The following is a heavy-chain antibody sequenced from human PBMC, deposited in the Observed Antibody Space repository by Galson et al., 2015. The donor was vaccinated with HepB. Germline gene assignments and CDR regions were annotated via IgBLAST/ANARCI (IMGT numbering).Heavy chain of an antibody. Sequence: SVKVSCKASGYTFTSYYMHWVRQAPGQGLEWMGIINPSGGSTSYAQKFQGRVTMTRDTSTSTVYMELSSLRSEDTAVYYCARDKFLPHYDSSGYTPGYYYGMDVWGQGTTVTVSS. CDR2: INPSGGST. CDR3: ARDKFLPHYDSSGYTPGYYYGMDV. D-gene: IGHD3-22*01. V-gene: IGHV1-46*01. CDR1: GYTFTSYY. J-gene: IGHJ6*02.